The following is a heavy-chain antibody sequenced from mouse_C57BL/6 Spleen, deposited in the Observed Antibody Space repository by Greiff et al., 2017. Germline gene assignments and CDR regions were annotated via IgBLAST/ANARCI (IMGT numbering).Heavy chain of an antibody. Sequence: QVQLQQSGAELARPGASVKLSCKASGYTFTSYGISWVKQRTGQGLEWIGEIYPRRGNTYYNEKFKGKAKLTADKSSSTAYMELRRLTSEDSAVYFCAREGDYGNYENYYAMDYWGQGTSVTVSS. V-gene: IGHV1-81*01. J-gene: IGHJ4*01. CDR3: AREGDYGNYENYYAMDY. CDR1: GYTFTSYG. D-gene: IGHD2-1*01. CDR2: IYPRRGNT.